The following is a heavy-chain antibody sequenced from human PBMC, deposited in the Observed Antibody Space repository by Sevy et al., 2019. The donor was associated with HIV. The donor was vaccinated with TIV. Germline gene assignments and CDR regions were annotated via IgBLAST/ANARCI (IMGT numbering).Heavy chain of an antibody. V-gene: IGHV3-23*01. CDR1: GFTFSTYA. Sequence: GGSLRLSCAASGFTFSTYAMAWVRQAPGKGLEWVSAISGSGGSTHYADSVKGRFTISRDNSKNNLYLQMNSLRAEDTAVYYCAKEKQQWLLQVEDYFDYWGQGTLVTVSS. CDR2: ISGSGGST. CDR3: AKEKQQWLLQVEDYFDY. D-gene: IGHD6-19*01. J-gene: IGHJ4*02.